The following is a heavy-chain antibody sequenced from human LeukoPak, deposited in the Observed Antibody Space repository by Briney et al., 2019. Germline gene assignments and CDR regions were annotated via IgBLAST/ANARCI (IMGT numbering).Heavy chain of an antibody. D-gene: IGHD6-19*01. V-gene: IGHV4-34*01. J-gene: IGHJ5*02. CDR1: GGSFSGYY. Sequence: SETLSLTCAVYGGSFSGYYWSWIRQPPGKGLEWIGEINHSGSTNYNPSLKSRVTISVDTSKNQFSLKLSSVTAADTAVYYCARDMGLYSSGWYSISPWGQGTLVTVSS. CDR3: ARDMGLYSSGWYSISP. CDR2: INHSGST.